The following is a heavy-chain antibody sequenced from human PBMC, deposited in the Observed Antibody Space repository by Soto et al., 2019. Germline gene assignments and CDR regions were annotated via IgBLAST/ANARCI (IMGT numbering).Heavy chain of an antibody. CDR2: INPSGGST. D-gene: IGHD6-13*01. Sequence: ASVKVSCKASGYTFTSYYMHWVLQAPGQGLEWMGIINPSGGSTSYAQKFQGRVTMTRDTSTSTVYMELSSLRSEDTAVYYCAREKQQLRTGGYYYGMDVWGQGTTVTVSS. V-gene: IGHV1-46*01. J-gene: IGHJ6*02. CDR1: GYTFTSYY. CDR3: AREKQQLRTGGYYYGMDV.